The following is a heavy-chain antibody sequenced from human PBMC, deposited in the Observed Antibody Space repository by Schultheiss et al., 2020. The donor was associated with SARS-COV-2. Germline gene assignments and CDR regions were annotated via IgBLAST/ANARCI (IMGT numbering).Heavy chain of an antibody. J-gene: IGHJ6*02. D-gene: IGHD1-26*01. V-gene: IGHV3-48*03. CDR3: ARQIIVGATYYYYYGMDV. CDR1: GFTFSSYE. CDR2: ISSSGSTI. Sequence: GGSLRLSCAASGFTFSSYEMNWVRQAPGKGLEWVSYISSSGSTIYYADSVKGRFTISRDNAKNSLYLQMNSLRAEDTAVYYCARQIIVGATYYYYYGMDVWGQGTTVTVSS.